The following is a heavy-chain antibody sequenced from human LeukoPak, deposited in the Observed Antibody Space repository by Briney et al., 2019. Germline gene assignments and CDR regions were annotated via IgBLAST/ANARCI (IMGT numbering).Heavy chain of an antibody. V-gene: IGHV4-31*03. CDR3: ARGSIGESYYYDSSGYYYDY. J-gene: IGHJ4*02. Sequence: PSQTLSLTCTVSGGSISSGGYYWSWIRQHPGKGLEWIGYIYYSGSTNYNPSLKSRVTISVDTSKNQFSLKLSSVTAADTAVYYCARGSIGESYYYDSSGYYYDYWGQGTLVTVSS. D-gene: IGHD3-22*01. CDR1: GGSISSGGYY. CDR2: IYYSGST.